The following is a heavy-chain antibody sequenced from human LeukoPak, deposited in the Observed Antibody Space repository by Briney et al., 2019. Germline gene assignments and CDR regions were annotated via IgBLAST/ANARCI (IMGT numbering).Heavy chain of an antibody. CDR1: GGSISSSSYY. V-gene: IGHV4-39*07. CDR2: IYYSGST. D-gene: IGHD6-19*01. J-gene: IGHJ4*02. CDR3: AREQWLRHFDY. Sequence: SETLSLTCTVSGGSISSSSYYWGWIRQPPGKGLEWIGSIYYSGSTYYNPSLKSRVTISVDTSKNQFSLKLSSVTAADTAVYYCAREQWLRHFDYWGQGTLVTVSS.